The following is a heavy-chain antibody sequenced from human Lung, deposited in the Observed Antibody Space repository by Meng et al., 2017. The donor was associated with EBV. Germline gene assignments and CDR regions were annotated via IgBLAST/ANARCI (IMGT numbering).Heavy chain of an antibody. CDR2: IRAYNGNT. CDR3: ARFYCSSTSCPHVLFDY. D-gene: IGHD2-2*01. CDR1: RFIITSYA. J-gene: IGHJ4*02. Sequence: SGAKVKKPRASVKVPCESLRFIITSYAISWVRQAPGQWLQSMGWIRAYNGNTNYAQELQGRVTMTTDTSTSTAYRELRSLRFDDTAVYYCARFYCSSTSCPHVLFDYWGQGTLVTVSS. V-gene: IGHV1-18*01.